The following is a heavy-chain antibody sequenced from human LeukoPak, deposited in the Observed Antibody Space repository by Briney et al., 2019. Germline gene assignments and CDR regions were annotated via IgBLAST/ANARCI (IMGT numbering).Heavy chain of an antibody. J-gene: IGHJ3*02. CDR1: GYSFTSYW. Sequence: GESLQISCQGSGYSFTSYWIGWVRQVPGKGLEWMGIIYPGDSDTRYSPSFQGQVTISADKSISTAYLQWSSLKASDTAMYYCARGHMVRGVPDAFDIWGQGTMVTVSS. V-gene: IGHV5-51*01. CDR3: ARGHMVRGVPDAFDI. D-gene: IGHD3-10*01. CDR2: IYPGDSDT.